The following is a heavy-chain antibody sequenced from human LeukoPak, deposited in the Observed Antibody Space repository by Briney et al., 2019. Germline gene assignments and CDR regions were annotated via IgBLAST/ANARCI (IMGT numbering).Heavy chain of an antibody. CDR1: GGSISSSSYY. CDR3: ARGITIFGVADDAFDI. J-gene: IGHJ3*02. V-gene: IGHV4-39*01. Sequence: SETLSLTCTVSGGSISSSSYYWGWIRQPPGKGREWIGSIYYSGSTYYNPSLKSRVTISVDTSKNQFSLKLSSVTAADTAVYYCARGITIFGVADDAFDIWGQGTMVTVSS. CDR2: IYYSGST. D-gene: IGHD3-3*01.